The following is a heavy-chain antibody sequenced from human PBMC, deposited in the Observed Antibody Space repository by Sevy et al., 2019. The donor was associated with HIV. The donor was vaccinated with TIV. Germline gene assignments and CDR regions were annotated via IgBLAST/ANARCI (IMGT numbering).Heavy chain of an antibody. J-gene: IGHJ4*02. CDR1: GFTFGDYA. Sequence: GGSPRLSCTASGFTFGDYAMSWFRQAPGKGLEWVGFIRSKAYGGTTEYAASVKGRFTISRDDSKSIAYLQMNSLKTEDTAVYYCTRESPQYSYGSSPVDYWGQGTLVTVSS. V-gene: IGHV3-49*03. CDR3: TRESPQYSYGSSPVDY. D-gene: IGHD5-18*01. CDR2: IRSKAYGGTT.